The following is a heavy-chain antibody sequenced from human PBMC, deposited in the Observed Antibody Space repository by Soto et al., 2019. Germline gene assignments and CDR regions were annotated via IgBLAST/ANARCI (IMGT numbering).Heavy chain of an antibody. Sequence: SETLSLTCAVYGGSFSGYYWSWIRQPPGKGLEWIGEINHSGSTNYNPSLKSRVTISVDTSKNQFSLKLSSVTAADTAVYYCARRQSVGANSYIFDYWGQGTLVTVSS. CDR2: INHSGST. J-gene: IGHJ4*02. CDR3: ARRQSVGANSYIFDY. CDR1: GGSFSGYY. V-gene: IGHV4-34*01. D-gene: IGHD1-26*01.